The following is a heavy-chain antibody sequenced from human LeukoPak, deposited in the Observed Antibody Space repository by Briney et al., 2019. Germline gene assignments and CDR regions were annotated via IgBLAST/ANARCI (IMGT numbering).Heavy chain of an antibody. CDR1: GFTFSTYW. D-gene: IGHD3-10*01. CDR2: IKPSGTET. CDR3: GRFGDEAGIDY. V-gene: IGHV3-7*01. J-gene: IGHJ4*02. Sequence: GGSLRLSCAASGFTFSTYWMTWVRQAPGKGLEWVANIKPSGTETYYGDPVKGRFTISRDNAKNLLYLQMSSLRAEDTAVYSCGRFGDEAGIDYWGQGTLVTVSS.